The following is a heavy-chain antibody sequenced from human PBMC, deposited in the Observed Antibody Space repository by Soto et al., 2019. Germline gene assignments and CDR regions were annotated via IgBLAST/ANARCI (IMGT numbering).Heavy chain of an antibody. V-gene: IGHV4-4*07. CDR1: GGSISSYY. D-gene: IGHD3-16*02. J-gene: IGHJ4*02. CDR3: AKDLRVRYLQYYFDY. CDR2: IYTSGST. Sequence: SETLSLTCTVSGGSISSYYWSWIRQPAGKGLEWIGRIYTSGSTNYNPSLKSRVTMSVDTSKNQFSLKLSSVTAADTAVYYCAKDLRVRYLQYYFDYWGQGTLVTVSS.